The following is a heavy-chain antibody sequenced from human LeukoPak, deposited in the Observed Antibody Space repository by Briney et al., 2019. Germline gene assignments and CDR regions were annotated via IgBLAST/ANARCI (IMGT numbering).Heavy chain of an antibody. V-gene: IGHV3-11*01. J-gene: IGHJ4*02. CDR1: GFTFSDYY. CDR2: ISSSGSTI. Sequence: PGGSLRLSCAASGFTFSDYYMSWIRQAPGKGLEWVSCISSSGSTIYYADSVKGRFTISRDNAKNSLYLQMNSLRAEDTAVYYCARERETITMVRGVIGLENYWGQGTLVTVSS. D-gene: IGHD3-10*01. CDR3: ARERETITMVRGVIGLENY.